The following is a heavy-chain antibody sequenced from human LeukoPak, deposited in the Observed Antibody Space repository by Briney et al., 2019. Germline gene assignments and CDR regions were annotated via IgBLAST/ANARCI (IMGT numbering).Heavy chain of an antibody. CDR3: ASPSPGFDT. CDR1: GGSISSYY. CDR2: IYYTGST. J-gene: IGHJ5*02. Sequence: SETLSLTCTVSGGSISSYYWGWIRQPPGKGLEWIGSIYYTGSTSYNSSLKSRVTISVDTSKNQFSLKMKSVTAADTAVYYCASPSPGFDTWGQGTLVTVSS. V-gene: IGHV4-39*07.